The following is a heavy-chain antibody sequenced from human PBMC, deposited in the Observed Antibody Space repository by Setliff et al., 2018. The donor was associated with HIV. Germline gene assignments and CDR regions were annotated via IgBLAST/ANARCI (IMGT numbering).Heavy chain of an antibody. CDR2: MNPNSGNT. Sequence: ASVKVSCKASGYTFTTYDINWVRQATGQGLEWMGWMNPNSGNTGYAERFQGRVTMTRDTSISTVYMELTSLRSEDMAVYYCARGLRQNRSNPDVFDVWGQGTVVTVSS. CDR3: ARGLRQNRSNPDVFDV. J-gene: IGHJ3*01. D-gene: IGHD2-2*01. V-gene: IGHV1-8*02. CDR1: GYTFTTYD.